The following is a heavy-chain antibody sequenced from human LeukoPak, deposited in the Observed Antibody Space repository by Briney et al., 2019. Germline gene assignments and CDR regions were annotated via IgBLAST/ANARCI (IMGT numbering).Heavy chain of an antibody. V-gene: IGHV4-59*08. D-gene: IGHD3-10*01. CDR1: GGSISSYY. CDR3: ARHGGVVRGEGSDAFDI. Sequence: SETLSLTCTVSGGSISSYYWSWIRQPPGKGLEWIGDIYYSGSTNYNPSLQSRVTISVDTSRNHLSLKLSSVTAADTAVYYCARHGGVVRGEGSDAFDIWGQGTMVTVSS. CDR2: IYYSGST. J-gene: IGHJ3*02.